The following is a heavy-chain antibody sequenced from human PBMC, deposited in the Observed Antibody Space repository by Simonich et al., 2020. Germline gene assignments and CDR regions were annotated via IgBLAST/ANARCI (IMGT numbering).Heavy chain of an antibody. Sequence: QVQLQESGPGLVKPSETLSLTCTVSGGSISSYYWSWIRQPPGKGLGWIGYIYYNGSTNYNPSLKSRVTISVNTSKNQFSLKLSSVTAADTAVYYCARHDRWLQFYFDYWGQGTLVTVSS. D-gene: IGHD5-12*01. CDR2: IYYNGST. CDR3: ARHDRWLQFYFDY. V-gene: IGHV4-59*08. J-gene: IGHJ4*02. CDR1: GGSISSYY.